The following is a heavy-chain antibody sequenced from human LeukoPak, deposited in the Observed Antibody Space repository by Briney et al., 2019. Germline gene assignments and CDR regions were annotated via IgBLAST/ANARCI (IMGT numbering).Heavy chain of an antibody. CDR3: ARGYGDYAGYFQY. J-gene: IGHJ1*01. V-gene: IGHV4-39*07. CDR1: GGSISTSTYY. CDR2: IHYSGTT. Sequence: PSETLSLTCTVSGGSISTSTYYRGWIRQPPGKGLEWIGTIHYSGTTYYDPSLKSRVTISVETSKNQFSLKLSSVTAADTAVYYCARGYGDYAGYFQYWGQGTLVTVSS. D-gene: IGHD4-17*01.